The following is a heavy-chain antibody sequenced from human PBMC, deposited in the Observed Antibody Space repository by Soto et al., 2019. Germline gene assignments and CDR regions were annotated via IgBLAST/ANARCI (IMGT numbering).Heavy chain of an antibody. J-gene: IGHJ6*02. V-gene: IGHV3-21*01. Sequence: GGSLRLSCAASGFTCSSYSMNWVRQAPGKGLEWVSSISSSSSYIYYADSVKGRFTISRDNAKNSLYLQMNSLRAEDTAVYYCARVRVVVVAATPDYYGMDVWGQGTTVTVSS. CDR2: ISSSSSYI. D-gene: IGHD2-15*01. CDR3: ARVRVVVVAATPDYYGMDV. CDR1: GFTCSSYS.